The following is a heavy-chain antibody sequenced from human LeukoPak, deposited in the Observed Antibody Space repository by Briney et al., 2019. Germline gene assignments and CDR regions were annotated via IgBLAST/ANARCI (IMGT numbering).Heavy chain of an antibody. CDR2: FDPEDGET. CDR3: ATARVNSVGNVWFDP. D-gene: IGHD3-10*01. Sequence: GASVKVSCKVSGYTLTELSMHWVRQAPGKGLEWMGGFDPEDGETIYAQKSQGRVTMTEDTSTDTAYMELSSLRSEDTAVYYCATARVNSVGNVWFDPWGQGTLVTVSS. CDR1: GYTLTELS. J-gene: IGHJ5*02. V-gene: IGHV1-24*01.